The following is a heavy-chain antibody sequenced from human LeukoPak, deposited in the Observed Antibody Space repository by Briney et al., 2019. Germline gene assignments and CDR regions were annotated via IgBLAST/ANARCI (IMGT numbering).Heavy chain of an antibody. CDR3: ARDPRPNCSSTSCYSGGWFDP. CDR1: GFTFSRYS. D-gene: IGHD2-2*01. J-gene: IGHJ5*02. Sequence: GGSLRLSCAASGFTFSRYSMNWVRQAPGKGLEWVSYISSGSSTIYYADSVQGRSTISRDNAKNSLYLQMNSLRDEDTAVYYCARDPRPNCSSTSCYSGGWFDPWGQGTLVTVSS. CDR2: ISSGSSTI. V-gene: IGHV3-48*02.